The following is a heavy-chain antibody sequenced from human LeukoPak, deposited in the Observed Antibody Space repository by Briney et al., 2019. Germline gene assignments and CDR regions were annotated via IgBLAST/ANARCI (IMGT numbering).Heavy chain of an antibody. Sequence: PGGSLRLSCAASGFTFSNAWMSWVRQAPGKGLEWVGRIKSKTDGGTTDYAAPVKGRFTISRDNSRNTLYLQMNSLRDEDTAVYYCAKDRYRSSPSCWNFDSWGQGTLVTVSS. CDR1: GFTFSNAW. D-gene: IGHD2-2*01. CDR2: IKSKTDGGTT. V-gene: IGHV3-15*01. CDR3: AKDRYRSSPSCWNFDS. J-gene: IGHJ4*02.